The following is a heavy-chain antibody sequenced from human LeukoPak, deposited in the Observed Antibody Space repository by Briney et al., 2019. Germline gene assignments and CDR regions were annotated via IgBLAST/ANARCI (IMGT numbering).Heavy chain of an antibody. Sequence: SETLSLTCTVSGGSISNYYWTWIRQPAGKGLEWIGRIYTSGNTNYNPSLKSRVTMSVDTSKNQFALRVSSVTAADTAVYYCAGGRRSSGWDYFDYWGQGTLVTVSS. CDR2: IYTSGNT. CDR1: GGSISNYY. V-gene: IGHV4-4*07. J-gene: IGHJ4*02. D-gene: IGHD6-19*01. CDR3: AGGRRSSGWDYFDY.